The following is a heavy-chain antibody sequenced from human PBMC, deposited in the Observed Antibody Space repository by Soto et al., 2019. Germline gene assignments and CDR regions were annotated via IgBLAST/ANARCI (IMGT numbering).Heavy chain of an antibody. V-gene: IGHV3-74*01. Sequence: EVQLVESGGGLVQPGGSLRLSCAASGFNFRNYGMHWVRQAPGEGLVWVSGINSDGRSTRYADSVKGRFTISRDNAGNTLFLQMNSLRADDTAVYYCARVGVDTTVVDGGYYYYPLDVWGQGTTVTVSS. CDR3: ARVGVDTTVVDGGYYYYPLDV. D-gene: IGHD5-18*01. CDR2: INSDGRST. CDR1: GFNFRNYG. J-gene: IGHJ6*02.